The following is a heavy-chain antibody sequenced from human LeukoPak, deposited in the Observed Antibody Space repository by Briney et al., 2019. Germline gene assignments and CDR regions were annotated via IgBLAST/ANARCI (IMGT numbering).Heavy chain of an antibody. CDR2: IYYSGNT. CDR1: GGSISRSRFY. Sequence: SETLSLTCTVSGGSISRSRFYWGWVRQPPGKGLEWIGSIYYSGNTFYNASLESRVTMSVDTSKNQFSLKLSSVTAADTAMYYCARLLVGVITTHSGDCWGQGTLVTVSS. V-gene: IGHV4-39*01. D-gene: IGHD3-22*01. CDR3: ARLLVGVITTHSGDC. J-gene: IGHJ4*02.